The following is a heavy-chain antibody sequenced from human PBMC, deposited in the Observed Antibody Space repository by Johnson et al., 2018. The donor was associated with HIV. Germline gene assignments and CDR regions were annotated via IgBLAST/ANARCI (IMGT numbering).Heavy chain of an antibody. D-gene: IGHD3-10*01. CDR1: GLTFDSYW. V-gene: IGHV3-7*01. CDR2: IKQDGSEK. Sequence: VQLVESGGGLVQPGGSLRLSCAASGLTFDSYWMSWVRQAPGKGLEWVANIKQDGSEKYYVDSVKGRFTISRDNSKNTLYLQMNSLRAEDTAVYYCAKEGTTMEVDIWGQGTMVTVSS. J-gene: IGHJ3*02. CDR3: AKEGTTMEVDI.